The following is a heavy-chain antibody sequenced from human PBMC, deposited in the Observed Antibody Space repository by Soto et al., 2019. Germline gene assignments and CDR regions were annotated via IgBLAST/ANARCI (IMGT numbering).Heavy chain of an antibody. CDR2: IIPVFGSA. J-gene: IGHJ6*02. D-gene: IGHD3-10*01. CDR3: AGIRTGVYGSGTKSSRFYCGMDV. Sequence: QVQLVQSGAEVKKPGSSVKVSCKASGGTFKTYAFTWVRQAPGQGLEWMGGIIPVFGSASSARRLQGRVTITADESTNSIXXXMXCLSSEDRAVYYCAGIRTGVYGSGTKSSRFYCGMDVWGQGTAVTVSS. CDR1: GGTFKTYA. V-gene: IGHV1-69*12.